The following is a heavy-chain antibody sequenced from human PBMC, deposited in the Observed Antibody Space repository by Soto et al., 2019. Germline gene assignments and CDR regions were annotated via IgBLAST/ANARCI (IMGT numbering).Heavy chain of an antibody. Sequence: GGSLRLSCAASGFTFSSYAMSWVRQAPGKGLEWVSSITGSGGSSYYADSVKGRFTISRDNSKNTLYLQMNSLRAEDTAVYYCAKRKGIAAAGDFEYWGQGTLVTVSS. D-gene: IGHD6-13*01. V-gene: IGHV3-23*01. CDR1: GFTFSSYA. J-gene: IGHJ4*02. CDR2: ITGSGGSS. CDR3: AKRKGIAAAGDFEY.